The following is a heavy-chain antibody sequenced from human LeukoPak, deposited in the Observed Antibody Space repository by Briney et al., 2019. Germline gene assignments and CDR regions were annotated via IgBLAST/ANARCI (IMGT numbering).Heavy chain of an antibody. CDR2: IIPIFGIA. D-gene: IGHD2-21*02. V-gene: IGHV1-69*04. CDR3: ARDRGDIVVVAATSNWFDP. Sequence: LVKVSCKASGGTFSSYAISWVRQAPGQGLEWMGRIIPIFGIANYAQKFQGRVTITADKSTSTAYKELSSLRSEDTAVYYCARDRGDIVVVAATSNWFDPWGQGTLVTVSS. CDR1: GGTFSSYA. J-gene: IGHJ5*02.